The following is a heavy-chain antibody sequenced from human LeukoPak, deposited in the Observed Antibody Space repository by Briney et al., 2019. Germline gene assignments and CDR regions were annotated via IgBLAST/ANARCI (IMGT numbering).Heavy chain of an antibody. Sequence: GESLKISCKGSGYSFTSYWVGWVRQMPGKGLEWMGIIYPGDSGTRYSPSFQGQVTISADKSISTAYLQWSSLKASDTAMYYCARAGRKNYYDSSGYLNFDYWGQGTLVTVSS. CDR3: ARAGRKNYYDSSGYLNFDY. V-gene: IGHV5-51*01. CDR2: IYPGDSGT. D-gene: IGHD3-22*01. J-gene: IGHJ4*02. CDR1: GYSFTSYW.